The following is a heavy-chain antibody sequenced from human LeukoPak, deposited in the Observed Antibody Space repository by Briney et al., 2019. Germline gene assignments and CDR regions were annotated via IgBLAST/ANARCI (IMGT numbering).Heavy chain of an antibody. V-gene: IGHV3-48*01. J-gene: IGHJ4*02. CDR2: ISSSSSTI. CDR1: GFTFSSYS. Sequence: GGSLRLSCAASGFTFSSYSMNWVRQAPGKGLEWVSYISSSSSTIYYADSVKGRLTISRDNAKNSLYLQMNSLRAEDTAVYYCARVMVRGVIITDYWGQGTLVTVSS. D-gene: IGHD3-10*01. CDR3: ARVMVRGVIITDY.